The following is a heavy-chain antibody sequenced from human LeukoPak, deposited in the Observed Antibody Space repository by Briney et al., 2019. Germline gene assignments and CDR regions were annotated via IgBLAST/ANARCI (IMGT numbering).Heavy chain of an antibody. CDR2: ISGSGGST. CDR3: AKDPQTYYDSSGYYYAGDY. J-gene: IGHJ4*02. CDR1: GFTFSSYA. D-gene: IGHD3-22*01. V-gene: IGHV3-23*01. Sequence: GGSLRLSCAASGFTFSSYAMSWVRQAPGKGLEWVSAISGSGGSTYYTDSVKGRLTISRDNSKNTLYLQMNSLRAEDTAVYYCAKDPQTYYDSSGYYYAGDYWGQGTLVTVSS.